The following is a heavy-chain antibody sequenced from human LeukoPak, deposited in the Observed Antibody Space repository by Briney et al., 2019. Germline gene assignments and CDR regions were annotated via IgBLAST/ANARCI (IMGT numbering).Heavy chain of an antibody. Sequence: GGSLRLSCAASGFTFSSYGMHWVRQAPGKGLEWVAFIRYDGSNKYYADSVKGRFTISRDNSKNTLYLQMNSLRAEDTAVYYCAKGPAQNGWNYGTYYFDYWGQGTLVTVSS. V-gene: IGHV3-30*02. D-gene: IGHD1-7*01. CDR3: AKGPAQNGWNYGTYYFDY. CDR1: GFTFSSYG. J-gene: IGHJ4*02. CDR2: IRYDGSNK.